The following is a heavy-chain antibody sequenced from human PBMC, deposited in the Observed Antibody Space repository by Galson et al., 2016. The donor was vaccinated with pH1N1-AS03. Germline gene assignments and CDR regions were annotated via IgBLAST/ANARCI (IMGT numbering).Heavy chain of an antibody. J-gene: IGHJ3*02. Sequence: SLRLSCAASGITFSGYWMTWVRQAPGKGLEWVANIKQDGGEKYSVDSVKGRFTISRDNAKNSLCLQRKSLRAEDTAVYYCARGKDFWSGYPDDAFDIWGQGTMVTVSS. CDR1: GITFSGYW. CDR2: IKQDGGEK. V-gene: IGHV3-7*03. CDR3: ARGKDFWSGYPDDAFDI. D-gene: IGHD3-3*01.